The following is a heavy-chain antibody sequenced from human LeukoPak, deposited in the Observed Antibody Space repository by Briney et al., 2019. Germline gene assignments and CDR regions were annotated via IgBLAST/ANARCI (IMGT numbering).Heavy chain of an antibody. Sequence: PGGSLRLSCAASGLTFSSHWMHWVRHAPGKGLEWVSAISGSGGSTYYADSVKGRFTISRDNSKNTLYLQMNSLRAEDTAVYYCAKGIAAAAVYYFDYWGQGTLVTVSS. V-gene: IGHV3-23*01. D-gene: IGHD6-13*01. J-gene: IGHJ4*02. CDR3: AKGIAAAAVYYFDY. CDR1: GLTFSSHW. CDR2: ISGSGGST.